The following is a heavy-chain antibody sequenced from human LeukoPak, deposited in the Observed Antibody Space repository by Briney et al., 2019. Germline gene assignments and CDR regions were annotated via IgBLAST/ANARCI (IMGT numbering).Heavy chain of an antibody. CDR2: IYSGGST. CDR1: GFTVSCNY. Sequence: GGSLRLSCAASGFTVSCNYMSWVRQAPGKGLEWVSAIYSGGSTYYADSVKGRFTISRDNSKNSLYLQMNSLRAEDMALYYCAKDGDNWNYFDYWGQGTLVTVSS. D-gene: IGHD1-20*01. CDR3: AKDGDNWNYFDY. J-gene: IGHJ4*02. V-gene: IGHV3-53*05.